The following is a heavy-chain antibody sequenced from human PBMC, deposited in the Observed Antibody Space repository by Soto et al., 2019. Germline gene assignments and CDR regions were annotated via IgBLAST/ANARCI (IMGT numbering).Heavy chain of an antibody. CDR1: GGSISSSSYY. CDR2: IYYSGTT. D-gene: IGHD2-2*01. Sequence: SETLSLTCTVSGGSISSSSYYWAWVRQPPGKGLEWIGSIYYSGTTYCNPSLKSRVTISEDTSKNQFSLKLSSVTAADTAVFYCARLIRCKTTSCYFDPWGQGTLVTVSS. CDR3: ARLIRCKTTSCYFDP. V-gene: IGHV4-39*01. J-gene: IGHJ5*02.